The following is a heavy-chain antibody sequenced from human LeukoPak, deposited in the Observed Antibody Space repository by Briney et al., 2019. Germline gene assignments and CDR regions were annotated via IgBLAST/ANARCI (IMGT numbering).Heavy chain of an antibody. CDR1: GFTFSTYV. CDR2: ITGDGGYT. J-gene: IGHJ3*02. Sequence: PGGSLRLSCAASGFTFSTYVMQWVRQAPGKGLEYVSAITGDGGYTYYANSVKGRFTISRDTSKKTLYLQMGSPTVDDMAVYYCARESTNDRRNAFDIWGQGTMVTVSS. CDR3: ARESTNDRRNAFDI. D-gene: IGHD2-8*01. V-gene: IGHV3-64*01.